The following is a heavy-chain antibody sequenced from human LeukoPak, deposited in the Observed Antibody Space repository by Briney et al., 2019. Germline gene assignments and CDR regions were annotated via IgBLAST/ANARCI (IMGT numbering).Heavy chain of an antibody. CDR1: GFTFSSYG. D-gene: IGHD2-15*01. CDR3: AKDAANQGYCSGGSCYSGDYYYGMDV. J-gene: IGHJ6*02. Sequence: PGRSLRLSCAASGFTFSSYGMHWVRQAPGKGLEWVAVISYDGSNKYYADSVKGRFTISRDNSKNTLYLQMNSLRAEDTAVYYCAKDAANQGYCSGGSCYSGDYYYGMDVWGQGTTVTVSS. V-gene: IGHV3-30*18. CDR2: ISYDGSNK.